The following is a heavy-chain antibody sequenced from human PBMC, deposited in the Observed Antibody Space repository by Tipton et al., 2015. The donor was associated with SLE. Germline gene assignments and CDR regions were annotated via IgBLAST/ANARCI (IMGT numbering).Heavy chain of an antibody. CDR3: TSGAGSGSLDY. V-gene: IGHV3-15*01. CDR2: IKSKTDGGTT. J-gene: IGHJ4*02. D-gene: IGHD3-10*01. Sequence: SLRLSCAASGFTFSNAWMSWVRQAPGKGLEWVGRIKSKTDGGTTDYAAPGKGRFTISRDDSKNPLYLQINSLKTGGTAVYYCTSGAGSGSLDYWGQGTLVTVSS. CDR1: GFTFSNAW.